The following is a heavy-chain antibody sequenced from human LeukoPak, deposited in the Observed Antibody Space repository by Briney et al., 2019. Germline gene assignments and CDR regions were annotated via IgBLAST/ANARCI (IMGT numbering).Heavy chain of an antibody. CDR3: ARGGAARPDY. D-gene: IGHD6-6*01. J-gene: IGHJ4*02. V-gene: IGHV3-48*04. CDR2: ISSTSSNI. CDR1: GFTFRNYG. Sequence: GGSLRLSCAASGFTFRNYGMNWVRQAPGKGLEWVSYISSTSSNIAYADSVKGRVTISRDNVRNSLCLQINSLRVEDTSVYYCARGGAARPDYWGQGTLVTVSS.